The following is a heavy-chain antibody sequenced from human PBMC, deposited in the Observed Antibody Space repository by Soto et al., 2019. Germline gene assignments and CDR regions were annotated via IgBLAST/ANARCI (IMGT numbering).Heavy chain of an antibody. Sequence: PSETLSLTCAVYGGSFSGYYWNWIRQPPGKGLEWIGEINHSGSTNYNPSLKSRVTISVDTSKNQFSLKLSSVTAADTAVYYCARVPGRRDPIYYYYGMDVWGQGTTVTVSS. J-gene: IGHJ6*02. V-gene: IGHV4-34*01. CDR1: GGSFSGYY. CDR3: ARVPGRRDPIYYYYGMDV. CDR2: INHSGST.